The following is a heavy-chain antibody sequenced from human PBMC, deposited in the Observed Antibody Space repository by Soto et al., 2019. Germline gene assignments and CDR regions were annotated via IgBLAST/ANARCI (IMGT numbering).Heavy chain of an antibody. J-gene: IGHJ3*02. CDR3: ASRAKDDFDI. V-gene: IGHV1-46*01. CDR2: INPSGGST. CDR1: LYTFTIYY. Sequence: ASVXVSFKSSLYTFTIYYMHLLRQAPGQGLEWMGIINPSGGSTIYAQKFQGRVTMTRDTSTSTVYMELSSLRSEDTAVYYCASRAKDDFDIWGQGTMVTVSS.